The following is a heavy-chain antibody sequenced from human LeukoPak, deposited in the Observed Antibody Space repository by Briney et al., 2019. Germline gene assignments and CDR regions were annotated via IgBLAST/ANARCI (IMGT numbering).Heavy chain of an antibody. CDR1: GGSISRYY. D-gene: IGHD6-6*01. V-gene: IGHV4-59*12. Sequence: PSETLSLTCTVSGGSISRYYWSWLRQPPGKGLEWIGYKDYSGSTNYNRSLKSRVTISVDTSKNQFSLKLSSVTAADTAVYYCARASHGWYFDLWGRGTLVIVSS. CDR2: KDYSGST. J-gene: IGHJ2*01. CDR3: ARASHGWYFDL.